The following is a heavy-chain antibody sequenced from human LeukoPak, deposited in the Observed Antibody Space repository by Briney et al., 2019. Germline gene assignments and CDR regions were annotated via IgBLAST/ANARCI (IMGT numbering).Heavy chain of an antibody. CDR1: GGSISSYY. J-gene: IGHJ6*03. Sequence: PSETLSLTCTVSGGSISSYYWSWIRQPPGKGLEWMGYIYYSGSTNYNPSLKSRVTISVDTSKNQFSLKLSSVTAADTAVYYCARAKYCSSTSCDAPYYMDVWGKGTTVTVSS. D-gene: IGHD2-2*01. CDR3: ARAKYCSSTSCDAPYYMDV. CDR2: IYYSGST. V-gene: IGHV4-59*01.